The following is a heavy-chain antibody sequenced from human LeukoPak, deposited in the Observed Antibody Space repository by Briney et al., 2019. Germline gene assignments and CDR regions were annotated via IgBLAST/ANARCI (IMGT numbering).Heavy chain of an antibody. CDR1: GFSLTTFGVG. CDR3: AHKPTVVTPVDY. CDR2: IYWNDDK. J-gene: IGHJ4*02. D-gene: IGHD4-23*01. V-gene: IGHV2-5*01. Sequence: SGPTLVKPTQTLTLTCTFSGFSLTTFGVGVGWIRQPPGKALEWLALIYWNDDKRFSPSLKNRLTITKDTSKNHVVLTMTNMDPVDTGTYYCAHKPTVVTPVDYWGQGTLVTVSS.